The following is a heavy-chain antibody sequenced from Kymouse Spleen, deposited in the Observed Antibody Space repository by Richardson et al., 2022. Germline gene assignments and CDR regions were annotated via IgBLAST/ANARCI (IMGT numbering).Heavy chain of an antibody. J-gene: IGHJ4*02. CDR3: ARRADSSSWDEDYFDY. CDR1: GFTFSSYG. D-gene: IGHD6-13*01. CDR2: IWYDGSNK. V-gene: IGHV3-33*01. Sequence: QVQLVESGGGVVQPGRSLRLSCAASGFTFSSYGMHWVRQAPGKGLEWVAVIWYDGSNKYYADSVKGRFTISRDNSKNTLYLQMNSLRAEDTAVYYCARRADSSSWDEDYFDYWGQGTLVTVSS.